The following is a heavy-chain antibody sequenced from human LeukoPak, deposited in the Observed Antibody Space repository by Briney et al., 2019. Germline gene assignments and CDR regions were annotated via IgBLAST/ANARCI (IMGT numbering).Heavy chain of an antibody. Sequence: GGSLRLSCAASGFTFSNYNMNWVRQAPGKGLEWVSSISSSSSYIYYADSVKGRFTISRDNAKNSLYLQMNSLTAEDKAVYYCARVDSGYDQPFDYWGQGTLVTVSS. CDR3: ARVDSGYDQPFDY. CDR2: ISSSSSYI. D-gene: IGHD5-12*01. CDR1: GFTFSNYN. J-gene: IGHJ4*02. V-gene: IGHV3-21*01.